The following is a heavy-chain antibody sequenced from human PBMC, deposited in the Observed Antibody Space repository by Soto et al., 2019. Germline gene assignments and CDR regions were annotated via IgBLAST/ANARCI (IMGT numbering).Heavy chain of an antibody. CDR2: ISAYNGNT. Sequence: QVQLVQSGAEVKKPGASVKVSCKASGYTFTSYGISWVQQAPGQGLEWMGWISAYNGNTNYAQKLQGRVTMTTDTSTSTAYLELRSLRSDDTAVYYCSVPTVTSFAYGMDVWGQGTTVTVSS. CDR1: GYTFTSYG. D-gene: IGHD4-17*01. V-gene: IGHV1-18*01. J-gene: IGHJ6*02. CDR3: SVPTVTSFAYGMDV.